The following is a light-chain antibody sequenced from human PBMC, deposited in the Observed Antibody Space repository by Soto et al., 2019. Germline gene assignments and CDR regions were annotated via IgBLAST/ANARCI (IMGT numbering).Light chain of an antibody. CDR2: DAS. V-gene: IGKV3-11*01. CDR3: QQRSNWSPWT. J-gene: IGKJ1*01. CDR1: QSVSSY. Sequence: EIVLTQSPATLSFSPGERATLSCRASQSVSSYLAWYQQKPGQAPRLLIYDASNRATGIPARFSGSGSGTDFTLTISSLEPADFAVYYCQQRSNWSPWTFGQGTKVDI.